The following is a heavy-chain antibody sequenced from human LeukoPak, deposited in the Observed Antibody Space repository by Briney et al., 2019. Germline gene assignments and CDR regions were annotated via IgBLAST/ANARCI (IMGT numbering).Heavy chain of an antibody. CDR2: IYYSGST. D-gene: IGHD3-10*01. Sequence: SETLSLTCPVSGSSISSSRYYSGWIRQPPGKGLEWIGSIYYSGSTYYNPSLKSRVTISVDTSKNQFSLKLSSVTAADTAVYYCARHGITMVRGVIITLGWFDYWGQGTLVTVSS. V-gene: IGHV4-39*01. J-gene: IGHJ4*02. CDR3: ARHGITMVRGVIITLGWFDY. CDR1: GSSISSSRYY.